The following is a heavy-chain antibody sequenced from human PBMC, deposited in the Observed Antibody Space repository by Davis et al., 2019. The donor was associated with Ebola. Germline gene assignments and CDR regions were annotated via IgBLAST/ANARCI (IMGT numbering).Heavy chain of an antibody. Sequence: GESLKISCAASGFTFSSYSMNWVRQAPGKGLEWVSSISSSSSYIYYADSVKGRFTISRDNAKNSLYLQMNSLRAEDTAVFYCARGIVRYDAFDIWGQGTMVTVSS. CDR2: ISSSSSYI. CDR1: GFTFSSYS. CDR3: ARGIVRYDAFDI. D-gene: IGHD3-10*02. V-gene: IGHV3-21*01. J-gene: IGHJ3*02.